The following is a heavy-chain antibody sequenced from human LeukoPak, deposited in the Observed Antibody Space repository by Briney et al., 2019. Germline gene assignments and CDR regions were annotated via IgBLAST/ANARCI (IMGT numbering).Heavy chain of an antibody. CDR1: GFTFSSYG. Sequence: PGGSLRLSCAASGFTFSSYGMHWVRQAPGKGLEWVAVISYDGSNKYYAASVKGRFTISRDNSKNTLYLQMNSLRAEDTAVYYCAKSGLAYCGGDCYSESYFDYWGQGTLVTVSS. CDR3: AKSGLAYCGGDCYSESYFDY. V-gene: IGHV3-30*18. CDR2: ISYDGSNK. J-gene: IGHJ4*02. D-gene: IGHD2-21*02.